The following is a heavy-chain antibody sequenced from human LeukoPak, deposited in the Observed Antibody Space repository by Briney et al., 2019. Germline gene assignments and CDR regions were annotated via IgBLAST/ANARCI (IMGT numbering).Heavy chain of an antibody. CDR3: AREGVAGTGLDY. CDR2: INPSGGT. V-gene: IGHV1-46*01. CDR1: GYTFSIYN. D-gene: IGHD6-13*01. Sequence: ASVKVSCKASGYTFSIYNMHWVRQAPGQGLEWMGIINPSGGTSYAQKLQGRITMTRDTSTVYMELSSLRSEDTAVCYCAREGVAGTGLDYWGQGTLVTVSS. J-gene: IGHJ4*02.